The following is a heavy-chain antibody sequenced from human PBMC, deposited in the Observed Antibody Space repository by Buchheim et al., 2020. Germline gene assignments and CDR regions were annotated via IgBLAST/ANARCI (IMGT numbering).Heavy chain of an antibody. V-gene: IGHV4-4*02. J-gene: IGHJ6*02. Sequence: QVQLQESGPGLVKPSGTLSLTCAVSGGSISSSNWWSWVRQPPGKGLEWIGRIYTSGSTNYNPSLKSRVTISVDTTKNQFSLKLSSVTAADTAVYYCAREGPYCSGGSCYTYGMDVWGQGTT. CDR3: AREGPYCSGGSCYTYGMDV. CDR1: GGSISSSNW. D-gene: IGHD2-15*01. CDR2: IYTSGST.